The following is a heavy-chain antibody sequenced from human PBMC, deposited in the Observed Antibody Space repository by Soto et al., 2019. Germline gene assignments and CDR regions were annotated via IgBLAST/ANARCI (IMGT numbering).Heavy chain of an antibody. CDR2: IYYSGST. CDR3: ARTSFIPDYGSGIS. J-gene: IGHJ5*02. D-gene: IGHD3-10*01. Sequence: PSETLSLTCTVSGGSISSGGYYWSWIRQHPGKGLEWIGYIYYSGSTYYNPSLKSRVTISVDTSKNQFSLKLSSVTAADTAVYYCARTSFIPDYGSGISWGQGTLVTVSS. CDR1: GGSISSGGYY. V-gene: IGHV4-31*03.